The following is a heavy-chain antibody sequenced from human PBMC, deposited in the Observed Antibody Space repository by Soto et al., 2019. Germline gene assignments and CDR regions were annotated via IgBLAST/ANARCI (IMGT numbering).Heavy chain of an antibody. D-gene: IGHD3-22*01. CDR3: ARETMTSLIDN. V-gene: IGHV1-69*08. J-gene: IGHJ4*02. CDR1: GGAFSRYT. Sequence: QVQLVQSGAEVRKPGSSVKVSCKASGGAFSRYTTSWVRQAPGQGLEWMGRIIPILGIANYAQKFQGRVTMTADESTSTAYMELSSLRSDDTAVYYCARETMTSLIDNWGQGTLVTVSS. CDR2: IIPILGIA.